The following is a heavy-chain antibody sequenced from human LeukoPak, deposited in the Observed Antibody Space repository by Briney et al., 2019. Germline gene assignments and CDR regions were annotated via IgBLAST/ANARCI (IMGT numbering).Heavy chain of an antibody. CDR3: ASEYYYDTSGYYSAYYNYGMDV. CDR1: GYSFNNYG. V-gene: IGHV1-18*01. CDR2: ISDYNGDT. Sequence: ASVKVSCKASGYSFNNYGISWVRQAPGQGLEWMGWISDYNGDTKFAQKFQGRVTITTDKSTTTASMELRSLRSDDTAVYFCASEYYYDTSGYYSAYYNYGMDVWGQGTTVTVSS. J-gene: IGHJ6*02. D-gene: IGHD3-22*01.